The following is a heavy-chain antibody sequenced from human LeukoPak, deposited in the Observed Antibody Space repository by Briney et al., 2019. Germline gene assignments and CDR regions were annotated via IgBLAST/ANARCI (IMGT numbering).Heavy chain of an antibody. J-gene: IGHJ4*02. CDR1: GYTFTSYY. V-gene: IGHV1-46*01. D-gene: IGHD2-2*01. Sequence: ASVKVSCKASGYTFTSYYLHWVRQAPGQGLEWMGIIHPTVGDTTYAQKLQGRVTMTTDTSTSTAYMELRSLRSDDTAVYYCARDELGYCSSTSCYGRSDYWGQGTLVTVSS. CDR3: ARDELGYCSSTSCYGRSDY. CDR2: IHPTVGDT.